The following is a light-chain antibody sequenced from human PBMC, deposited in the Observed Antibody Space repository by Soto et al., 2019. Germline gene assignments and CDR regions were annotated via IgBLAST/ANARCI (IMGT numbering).Light chain of an antibody. CDR3: MQALQTPST. CDR1: QSLLHSNGYNY. Sequence: DIVMTQSPLSLAVTPGEPASISCRSSQSLLHSNGYNYLDWYLQKPGQSPQLLIYLGSSRASGVPDRFSGSVSGTDFTLKISRVEAEDVGVYYCMQALQTPSTFGGGTKVEIK. CDR2: LGS. V-gene: IGKV2-28*01. J-gene: IGKJ4*01.